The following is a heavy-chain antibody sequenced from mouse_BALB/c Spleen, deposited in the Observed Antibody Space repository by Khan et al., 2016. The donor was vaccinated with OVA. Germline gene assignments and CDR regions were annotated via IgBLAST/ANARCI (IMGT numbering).Heavy chain of an antibody. D-gene: IGHD1-1*01. CDR3: TRGGYGSPITY. J-gene: IGHJ3*01. V-gene: IGHV1S81*02. CDR1: GYTFTSFY. CDR2: INPNNGGT. Sequence: QVQLQQSGAELVKPGASVKLSCKASGYTFTSFYIYWVKQRPGQGLEWIGEINPNNGGTNVNEKFKSKATLTVDKSSSTAYLELSSLTSEDSAVFYCTRGGYGSPITYWGQGTLVTVSS.